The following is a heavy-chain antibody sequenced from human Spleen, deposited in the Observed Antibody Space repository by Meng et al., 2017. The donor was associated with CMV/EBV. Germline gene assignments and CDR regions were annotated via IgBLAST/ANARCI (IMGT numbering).Heavy chain of an antibody. J-gene: IGHJ4*02. V-gene: IGHV3-48*01. CDR1: GFMFSSYS. D-gene: IGHD3/OR15-3a*01. CDR2: MSSSGKTI. Sequence: GESLKISCAASGFMFSSYSMNWVRQAPGKGLEWVSYMSSSGKTIYYADSVQGRFTISRDNAKNSLYLQMNSLRAEDTAVYYCARVDWGQDYWGQGTLVTVSS. CDR3: ARVDWGQDY.